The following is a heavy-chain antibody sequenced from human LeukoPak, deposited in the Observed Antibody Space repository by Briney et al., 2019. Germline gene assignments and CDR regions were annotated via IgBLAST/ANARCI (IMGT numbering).Heavy chain of an antibody. Sequence: GGSLRLSCAASGFAFSSCSMSWVRQAPWKGLDWVSAISSGGDATYYADSVKGRFTISRDNSKNTLYLQMNSLRAEDTAVYYCAKRDTNGRYYFDYWGQGALVTVSS. CDR2: ISSGGDAT. CDR1: GFAFSSCS. D-gene: IGHD2-8*01. CDR3: AKRDTNGRYYFDY. V-gene: IGHV3-23*01. J-gene: IGHJ4*02.